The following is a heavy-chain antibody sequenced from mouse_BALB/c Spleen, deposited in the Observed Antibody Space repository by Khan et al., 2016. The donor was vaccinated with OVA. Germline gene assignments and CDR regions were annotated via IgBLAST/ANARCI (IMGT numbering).Heavy chain of an antibody. Sequence: EVQLQESGPGLVKPSQSLSLTCSVTGYSITSGYYWNWIRQFPGNKLEWMGYITSGGSFNYNPSLKNRISITRDTSNNPFCLKLNSVTPEDTATYYWARAGRWFDYWGQGTLVTVSA. J-gene: IGHJ3*01. CDR2: ITSGGSF. CDR3: ARAGRWFDY. V-gene: IGHV3-6*02. CDR1: GYSITSGYY. D-gene: IGHD3-3*01.